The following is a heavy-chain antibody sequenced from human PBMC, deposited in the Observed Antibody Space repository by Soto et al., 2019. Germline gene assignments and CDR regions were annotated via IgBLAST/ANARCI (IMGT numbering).Heavy chain of an antibody. CDR1: GFPFKNYV. CDR2: IGGGGGGT. V-gene: IGHV3-23*01. D-gene: IGHD6-6*01. J-gene: IGHJ4*02. Sequence: PGGSLRLSCAASGFPFKNYVMSWVRQAPGEGLEWVSAIGGGGGGTYYADSVKGRFTISRDNSKNTLYLQVNSLRAEDTAVYYCAKGSASARPYYFDYWGQGTLVTVSS. CDR3: AKGSASARPYYFDY.